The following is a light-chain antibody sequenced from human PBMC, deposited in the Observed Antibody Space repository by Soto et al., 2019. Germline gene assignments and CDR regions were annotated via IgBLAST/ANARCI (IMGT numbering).Light chain of an antibody. V-gene: IGKV1-6*01. CDR2: AAS. J-gene: IGKJ1*01. Sequence: AIQMTQSPSSLSAPLGDIVTITCRASQGIRSDLGWYQQKPGKATKLLIYAASSLQSGVQSRFSGSGSGTDFTLTSSSMQPEDFATYYCIQDHNYPLTVGQGTKVDIK. CDR3: IQDHNYPLT. CDR1: QGIRSD.